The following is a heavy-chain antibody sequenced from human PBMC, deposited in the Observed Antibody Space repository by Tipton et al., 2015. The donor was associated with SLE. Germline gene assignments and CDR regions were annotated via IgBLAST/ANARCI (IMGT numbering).Heavy chain of an antibody. CDR2: IYPSGGI. Sequence: TLSLTCTVSGDSINSHYWSWIRQPAGKGLQWIGRIYPSGGINYNPSLKSRVTMSVDTSKNQFSLGLNSVASADTARFYCAGGGGATMGGYAFEIWGQGTMVTVSS. CDR1: GDSINSHY. D-gene: IGHD1-26*01. J-gene: IGHJ3*02. CDR3: AGGGGATMGGYAFEI. V-gene: IGHV4-4*07.